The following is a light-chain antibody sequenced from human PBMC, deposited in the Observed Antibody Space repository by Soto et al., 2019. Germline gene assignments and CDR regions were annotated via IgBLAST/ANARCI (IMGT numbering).Light chain of an antibody. V-gene: IGLV2-23*01. CDR2: EGS. J-gene: IGLJ3*02. CDR1: SSDVGSYNL. Sequence: QSALTQPASVSGSPGQSITISCTGTSSDVGSYNLVSWYQQHPGKAPKLMIYEGSKRPSGVSNRFSGSKSGNTASLTISGLQAEDEADYYCCSYAGSSTSVFGGGTKLTV. CDR3: CSYAGSSTSV.